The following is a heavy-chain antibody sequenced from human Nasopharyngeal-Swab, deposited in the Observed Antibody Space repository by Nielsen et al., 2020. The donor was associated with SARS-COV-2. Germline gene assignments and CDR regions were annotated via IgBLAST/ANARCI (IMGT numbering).Heavy chain of an antibody. Sequence: SETLSLTCTVSGGSISHYYWSWIRLPPGKGLEWIGYIYYSGSTNYNHSLKRRVTISVDTSKNQFSLKLSSVTAADTAVYYCARLQYYMDVWGKGTTVTVSS. CDR2: IYYSGST. CDR3: ARLQYYMDV. D-gene: IGHD6-6*01. CDR1: GGSISHYY. J-gene: IGHJ6*03. V-gene: IGHV4-59*01.